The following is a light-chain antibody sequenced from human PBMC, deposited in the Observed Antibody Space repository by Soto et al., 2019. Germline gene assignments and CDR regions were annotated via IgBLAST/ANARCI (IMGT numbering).Light chain of an antibody. CDR2: GAS. Sequence: EIVMTQSPGTLSLSPGEGASLSCRASRSVNSNYLAWYQQKPGQAPSLLTYGASSRATDVPDRFSASGSGTDFALTISRLEPEDFATYYCQQHGQWPITFGQGTKVDIK. CDR3: QQHGQWPIT. J-gene: IGKJ1*01. V-gene: IGKV3-20*01. CDR1: RSVNSNY.